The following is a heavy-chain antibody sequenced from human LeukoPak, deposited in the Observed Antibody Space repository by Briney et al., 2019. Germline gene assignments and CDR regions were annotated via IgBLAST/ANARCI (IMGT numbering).Heavy chain of an antibody. J-gene: IGHJ4*02. V-gene: IGHV1-2*02. CDR1: GYTFTGYY. Sequence: ASVKVSCKTSGYTFTGYYMHWVRHAPGQGLEWMGWINPNSGGTNYAQKFQDRVTMTGDTSISTAYMELSRLTSDDTAVYYCARAPMIVVVFPPRLDYWGQGTLVTVSS. CDR2: INPNSGGT. CDR3: ARAPMIVVVFPPRLDY. D-gene: IGHD3-22*01.